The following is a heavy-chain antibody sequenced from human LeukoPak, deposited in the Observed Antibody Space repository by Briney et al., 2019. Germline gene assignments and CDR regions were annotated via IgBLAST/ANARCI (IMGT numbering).Heavy chain of an antibody. D-gene: IGHD6-6*01. CDR1: GFTFDDYA. V-gene: IGHV3-9*03. CDR3: AKGMAARPAFDI. Sequence: PGGSLRLSCAASGFTFDDYAMHWVRQAPGKGLEWVSGISWNSGSIGYADSVKGRFTISRDNAKNSLYLQMNSLRAEDMALYYCAKGMAARPAFDIWGQGTMVTVSS. J-gene: IGHJ3*02. CDR2: ISWNSGSI.